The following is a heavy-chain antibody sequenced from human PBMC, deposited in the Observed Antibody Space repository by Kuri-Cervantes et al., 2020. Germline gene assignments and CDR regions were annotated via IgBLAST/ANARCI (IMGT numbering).Heavy chain of an antibody. CDR3: VRGRYSSGWYSYHY. V-gene: IGHV1-3*01. CDR1: GYTFTSYA. J-gene: IGHJ4*02. D-gene: IGHD6-19*01. CDR2: INAGNGNT. Sequence: ASVKVSCKASGYTFTSYAVHWVRQAPGQRLEWMGWINAGNGNTKYSQRFQGRVTMTRNTSISTAYMELSSLRSEDTAVYYCVRGRYSSGWYSYHYWGQGTLVTVSS.